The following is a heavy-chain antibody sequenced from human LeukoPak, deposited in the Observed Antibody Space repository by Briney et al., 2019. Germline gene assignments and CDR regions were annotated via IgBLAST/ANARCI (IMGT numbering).Heavy chain of an antibody. CDR2: INPNSGGT. V-gene: IGHV1-2*04. J-gene: IGHJ4*02. CDR3: ARDAYYYGSGSYYNPGSLDY. CDR1: GYTFTGYY. D-gene: IGHD3-10*01. Sequence: ASVKVSCKASGYTFTGYYMHWVRQAPGQGLEWMGWINPNSGGTNYAQKFQGWVTMTRDTSISTAYMELSRLRSDDTVVYYCARDAYYYGSGSYYNPGSLDYWGQGTLVTVSS.